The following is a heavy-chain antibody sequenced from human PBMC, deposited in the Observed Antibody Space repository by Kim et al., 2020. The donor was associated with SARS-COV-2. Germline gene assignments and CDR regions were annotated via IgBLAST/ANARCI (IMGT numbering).Heavy chain of an antibody. D-gene: IGHD1-26*01. Sequence: SETLSLTCTVSGGSISSSSYYWGWIRQPPGKGLEWIGSIYYSGSTYYNPSLKSRVTISVDTSKNQFSLKLSSVTAADTAVYYCARRDSVGATDYWGQGTL. CDR3: ARRDSVGATDY. CDR2: IYYSGST. V-gene: IGHV4-39*01. CDR1: GGSISSSSYY. J-gene: IGHJ4*02.